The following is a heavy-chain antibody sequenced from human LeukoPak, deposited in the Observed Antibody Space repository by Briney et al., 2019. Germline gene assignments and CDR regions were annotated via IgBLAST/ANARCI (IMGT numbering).Heavy chain of an antibody. D-gene: IGHD1-1*01. J-gene: IGHJ4*02. CDR1: GYSFTSYW. CDR3: ARYLAGTGISSYYFDY. V-gene: IGHV5-51*01. CDR2: IYPGDSDT. Sequence: GESLKISCKGSGYSFTSYWIGWVRQMPGKGQEWMGIIYPGDSDTRYSPSFQGQVTISADKSISTAYLQWSSLKASDTAMYYCARYLAGTGISSYYFDYWGQGTLVTVSS.